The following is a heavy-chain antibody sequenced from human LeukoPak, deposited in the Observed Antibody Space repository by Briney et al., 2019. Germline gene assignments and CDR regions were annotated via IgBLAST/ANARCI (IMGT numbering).Heavy chain of an antibody. CDR2: ISYDGSNK. J-gene: IGHJ6*02. Sequence: GGSLRLSCAASGFTFSSYAMHWVRQAPGKGLEWVAVISYDGSNKYYADSVKGRLTISRDNSKNTLYLQMNSLRAEDTAVYYCARDLESYYDFWSGYLAYYYYGMDVWGQGTTVTVSS. CDR3: ARDLESYYDFWSGYLAYYYYGMDV. CDR1: GFTFSSYA. V-gene: IGHV3-30-3*01. D-gene: IGHD3-3*01.